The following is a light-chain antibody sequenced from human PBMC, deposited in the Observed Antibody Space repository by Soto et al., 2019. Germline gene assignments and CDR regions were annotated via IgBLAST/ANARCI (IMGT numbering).Light chain of an antibody. CDR1: QSVSSSY. J-gene: IGKJ1*01. Sequence: ESVLPQGPRILHFSPGERATLSCRASQSVSSSYLAWYQQKPGQAPRLLIYGASSRATGIPDRFSGSGSGTDFTLTISRLETEDFAVYYCQQYGSSGTFGQGTKVDIK. CDR2: GAS. CDR3: QQYGSSGT. V-gene: IGKV3-20*01.